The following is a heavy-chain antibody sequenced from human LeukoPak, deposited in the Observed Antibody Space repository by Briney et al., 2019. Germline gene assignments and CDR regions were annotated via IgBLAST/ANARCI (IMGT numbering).Heavy chain of an antibody. CDR2: ITSVHST. CDR1: RFTFSNYA. Sequence: GGSLRLSCAASRFTFSNYAMSWVRQAAGKGLEWVSGITSVHSTFYADSVKGRFTISRDNYKNTVYMQMNSLRAEVTAVYYCAKDYPECTGTTCSGEAFFDYWGQGTLVTVSS. J-gene: IGHJ4*02. V-gene: IGHV3-23*01. CDR3: AKDYPECTGTTCSGEAFFDY. D-gene: IGHD2-2*01.